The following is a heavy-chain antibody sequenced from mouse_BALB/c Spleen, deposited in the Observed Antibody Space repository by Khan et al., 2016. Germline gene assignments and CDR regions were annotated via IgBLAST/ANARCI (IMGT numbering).Heavy chain of an antibody. CDR1: GFSLTNYG. Sequence: QVQLKESGPGLVAPSLSLSITCTISGFSLTNYGVHWVRQPPGKGLEWLVVIWSAGSTTYNSALKSRLTITKDNSKSQVFLKMNSLQTDDTAIYFCARQPYYHYNVMDYWGQGTSVTVSS. D-gene: IGHD2-10*01. J-gene: IGHJ4*01. CDR3: ARQPYYHYNVMDY. CDR2: IWSAGST. V-gene: IGHV2-6-1*01.